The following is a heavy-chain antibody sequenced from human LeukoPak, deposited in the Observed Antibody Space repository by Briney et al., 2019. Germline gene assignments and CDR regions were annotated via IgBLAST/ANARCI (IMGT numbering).Heavy chain of an antibody. Sequence: SGTLSLTCTVSGGSISSYYWSWIRQPPGKGLEWIGYIYYSGSTNYNPSLKSRVTISVDTSKNQFSLKLSSVTAADTAVYYCARGSSRGAAPGLIDYWGQGTLVTVSS. CDR2: IYYSGST. V-gene: IGHV4-59*01. D-gene: IGHD3-10*01. CDR1: GGSISSYY. CDR3: ARGSSRGAAPGLIDY. J-gene: IGHJ4*02.